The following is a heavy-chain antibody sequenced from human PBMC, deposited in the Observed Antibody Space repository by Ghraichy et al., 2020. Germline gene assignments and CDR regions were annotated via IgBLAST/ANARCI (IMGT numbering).Heavy chain of an antibody. Sequence: GGSLRLSCAASGFTFSSYGMHWVRQAPGKGLEWVAVIWYDGSMKYYSDSVKGRFTISRDNSKSTLYLQMNSLRAEDTAVYYCTRDRDGGNLAVEYWGQGTLVTVSS. D-gene: IGHD4-23*01. J-gene: IGHJ4*02. CDR3: TRDRDGGNLAVEY. CDR2: IWYDGSMK. V-gene: IGHV3-33*01. CDR1: GFTFSSYG.